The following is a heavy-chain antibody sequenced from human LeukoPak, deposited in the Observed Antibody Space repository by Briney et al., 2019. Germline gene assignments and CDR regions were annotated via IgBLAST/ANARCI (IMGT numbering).Heavy chain of an antibody. J-gene: IGHJ4*02. V-gene: IGHV4-59*01. CDR2: IYYSGST. Sequence: SSETLSLTCTVSGGSISSYYWSWIRQPPGKGLEWIGYIYYSGSTNYNPSLKSRVTISVDTSKNQFSLKLSSVTAADTAVYYCARAGGYSSSWYYFDYWGQGTLVTVSS. CDR1: GGSISSYY. CDR3: ARAGGYSSSWYYFDY. D-gene: IGHD6-13*01.